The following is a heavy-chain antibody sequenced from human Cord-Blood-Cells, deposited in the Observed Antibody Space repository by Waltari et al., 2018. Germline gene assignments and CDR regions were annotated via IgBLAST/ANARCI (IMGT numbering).Heavy chain of an antibody. CDR1: GGSFSGYY. CDR2: INHRGIT. Sequence: QVQLQQWGAGLLKPSETLSLTCAVYGGSFSGYYWSWIRQPPGKGLEWIGEINHRGITNYTPSLKSVVTISVDTSKHQFSLKLSSVTAADTAVYYCARGGVVEYFQHWGQGTLVTVSS. D-gene: IGHD3-3*01. V-gene: IGHV4-34*01. J-gene: IGHJ1*01. CDR3: ARGGVVEYFQH.